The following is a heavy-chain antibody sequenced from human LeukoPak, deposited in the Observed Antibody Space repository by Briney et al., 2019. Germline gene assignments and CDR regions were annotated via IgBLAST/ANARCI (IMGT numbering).Heavy chain of an antibody. V-gene: IGHV4-59*01. Sequence: SETLSLTCTVSGASISSYSCSWIRQPPGKGLEWNGYIYYSGSPNYNPSLKSRVTISVDTSKNQFSLKLSSVTAADTAVYYCARAENNWFDPWGQGTLVTVSS. CDR2: IYYSGSP. CDR1: GASISSYS. CDR3: ARAENNWFDP. J-gene: IGHJ5*02.